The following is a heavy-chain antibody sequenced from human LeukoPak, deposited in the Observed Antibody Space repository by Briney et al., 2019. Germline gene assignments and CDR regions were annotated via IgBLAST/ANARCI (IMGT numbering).Heavy chain of an antibody. CDR2: INHSGST. CDR3: ARVGSLSNMVRGPARQGRYYYYYYMDV. J-gene: IGHJ6*03. V-gene: IGHV4-34*01. D-gene: IGHD3-10*01. Sequence: PSETLSLTCAVYGGSFSGYYWSWIRQPPGKGLEWIGEINHSGSTNYNPSLKSRVTISVDTSKNQFSLKLSSVTAADTAVYYCARVGSLSNMVRGPARQGRYYYYYYMDVWGKGTTVTVSS. CDR1: GGSFSGYY.